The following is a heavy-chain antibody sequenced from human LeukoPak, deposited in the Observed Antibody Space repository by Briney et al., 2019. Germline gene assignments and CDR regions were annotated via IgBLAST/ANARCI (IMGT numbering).Heavy chain of an antibody. CDR3: ARLGELSDY. J-gene: IGHJ4*02. Sequence: PSETLSLTCTVSGGSIRSSSHYWGWIRQPPGKGLEWIGSIYYSGSTYYNPSLKSRVTISVDTSKNQFSLKLSSVTAADTAVCYCARLGELSDYWGQGTLVTVSS. D-gene: IGHD3-10*01. CDR1: GGSIRSSSHY. CDR2: IYYSGST. V-gene: IGHV4-39*01.